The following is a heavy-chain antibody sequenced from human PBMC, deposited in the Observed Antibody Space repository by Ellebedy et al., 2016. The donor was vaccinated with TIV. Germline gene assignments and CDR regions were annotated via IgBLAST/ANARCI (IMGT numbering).Heavy chain of an antibody. CDR1: GGSISSTTYY. V-gene: IGHV4-39*01. CDR2: IYYSGST. Sequence: GSLRLXCSVSGGSISSTTYYWGWIRQPPGKGLEWIGTIYYSGSTYYNPSLKSRVTISVDTSKNQFSLKLSSVTAADTAVYYCARVGWLVRDYWGQGTLVTVSS. J-gene: IGHJ4*02. D-gene: IGHD6-19*01. CDR3: ARVGWLVRDY.